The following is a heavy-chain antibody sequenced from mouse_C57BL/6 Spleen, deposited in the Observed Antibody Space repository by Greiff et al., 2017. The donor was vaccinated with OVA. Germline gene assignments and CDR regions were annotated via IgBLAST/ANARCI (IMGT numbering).Heavy chain of an antibody. CDR2: IDPFDSVT. J-gene: IGHJ2*01. CDR1: GYTFTRSR. CDR3: ARPYDYFDY. Sequence: VQLQQPGAELVKPGASVKLSCKASGYTFTRSRMQWVKQRPGQGLVWVGEIDPFDSVTNYTQKIKGKATLTVDTSSSTAYMQLSSLTSEDSAVYYCARPYDYFDYWGQGTTLTVSS. V-gene: IGHV1-50*01. D-gene: IGHD2-3*01.